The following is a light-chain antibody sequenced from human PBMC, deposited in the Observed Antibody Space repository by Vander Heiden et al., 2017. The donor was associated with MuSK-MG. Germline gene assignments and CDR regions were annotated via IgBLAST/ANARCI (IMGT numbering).Light chain of an antibody. J-gene: IGLJ3*02. V-gene: IGLV1-44*01. CDR3: AAWDDSMNGRGV. Sequence: QSVLTQPPSASGTLAQWVTIPCSGSSSNIGSNTVNWYQQLPGTAPSLLIYSNNQRPSGVPDRFSGSKSGTSASLAISGLQSEDEADYYCAAWDDSMNGRGVFGGGTKLTGL. CDR1: SSNIGSNT. CDR2: SNN.